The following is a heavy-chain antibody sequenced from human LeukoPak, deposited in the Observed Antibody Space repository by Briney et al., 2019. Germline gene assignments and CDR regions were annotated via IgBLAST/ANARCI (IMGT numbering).Heavy chain of an antibody. CDR3: ARRDYGGNSFSYYYYYMDV. D-gene: IGHD4-23*01. V-gene: IGHV4-61*01. Sequence: SETLSLTCTVSGYSISSGYYWSWIRQPPGKGLEWIGYIYSSGSTNYNPSLKSRVTISVDTSKNQFSLKLSSVTAADTAVYYCARRDYGGNSFSYYYYYMDVWGKGTTVTVSS. J-gene: IGHJ6*03. CDR2: IYSSGST. CDR1: GYSISSGYY.